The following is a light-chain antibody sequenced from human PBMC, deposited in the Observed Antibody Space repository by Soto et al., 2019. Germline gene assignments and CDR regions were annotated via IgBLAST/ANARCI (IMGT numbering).Light chain of an antibody. V-gene: IGKV3-20*01. J-gene: IGKJ3*01. Sequence: EIVLTQSPGTLSLSPGERATLSCRASQSISAGYLPWYQQRPGQAPRLLISGASTRATGIPDRFSGSGSGTDFTLTISRLEPEDFAVYYCQQFRTFGPGTKLDLK. CDR2: GAS. CDR3: QQFRT. CDR1: QSISAGY.